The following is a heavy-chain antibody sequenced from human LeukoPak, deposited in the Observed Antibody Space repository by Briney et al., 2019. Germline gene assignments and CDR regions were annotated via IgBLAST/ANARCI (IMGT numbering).Heavy chain of an antibody. CDR3: ANSEFYVSGKYAGLDN. CDR1: GLTFSTYV. D-gene: IGHD3-10*01. CDR2: INGGGDGT. V-gene: IGHV3-23*01. Sequence: GGSLRLSCAASGLTFSTYVMNCVRQAPGTRVEGVSTINGGGDGTYSPDSGRGRITVSRDNSRNTLYLQMNFLGVEDTAVYYCANSEFYVSGKYAGLDNWGQGTLVTVSS. J-gene: IGHJ4*02.